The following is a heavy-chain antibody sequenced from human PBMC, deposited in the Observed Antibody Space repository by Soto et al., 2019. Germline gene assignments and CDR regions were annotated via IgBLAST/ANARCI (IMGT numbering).Heavy chain of an antibody. V-gene: IGHV3-23*01. CDR2: ISGSGGST. J-gene: IGHJ4*02. CDR1: GLTFRNYA. D-gene: IGHD3-3*01. CDR3: ATRGDNNDFWSGSYFDY. Sequence: GGSLRLSCAASGLTFRNYAMSWVRQAPGKGLEWVSGISGSGGSTYYTDSVKGRFTISRDNSKNTLYLQMSSLRAEDTAVYYCATRGDNNDFWSGSYFDYWGQGTLVTVSS.